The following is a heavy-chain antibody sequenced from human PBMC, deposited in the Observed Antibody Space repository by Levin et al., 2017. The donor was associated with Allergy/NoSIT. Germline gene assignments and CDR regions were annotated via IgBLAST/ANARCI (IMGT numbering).Heavy chain of an antibody. D-gene: IGHD6-19*01. CDR3: ARAVAGTFNYYYAMDA. CDR1: GFTVSYNY. J-gene: IGHJ6*02. CDR2: IYSGGST. Sequence: GESLKISCAASGFTVSYNYMSWVRQAPGKGLEWVSVIYSGGSTYYADSVKGRFTASRDNSKNTLYLQMNSLRAEDTAVYYCARAVAGTFNYYYAMDAWGQGTTVTVSS. V-gene: IGHV3-53*01.